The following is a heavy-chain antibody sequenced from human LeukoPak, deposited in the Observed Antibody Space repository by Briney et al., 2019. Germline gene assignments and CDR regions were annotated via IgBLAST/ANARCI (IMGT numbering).Heavy chain of an antibody. CDR1: GFTFSSFV. Sequence: GGSLRLSCAASGFTFSSFVMSWVRQAPGKGLEWVSSISGSGVYKYYTDSVKGRFTISRDNPKNTLYVQMNSLRAEDTAVYYCAKVSCTGGTCSSFDYWGQGTLATVSS. V-gene: IGHV3-23*01. D-gene: IGHD2-8*02. CDR2: ISGSGVYK. CDR3: AKVSCTGGTCSSFDY. J-gene: IGHJ4*02.